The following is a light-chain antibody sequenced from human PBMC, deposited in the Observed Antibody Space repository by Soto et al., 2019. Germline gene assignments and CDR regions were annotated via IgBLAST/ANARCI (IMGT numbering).Light chain of an antibody. CDR1: QSVSSN. CDR3: QQYNNWPET. CDR2: GAS. Sequence: EIVITQSPATLSVSPGERATLSCRASQSVSSNLAWYQQKPGQAPRLLIYGASTRATGVPAMFSGSGSGTEFTLTISSLQSEDFRVYYCQQYNNWPETFGQGTKLEIK. J-gene: IGKJ2*01. V-gene: IGKV3-15*01.